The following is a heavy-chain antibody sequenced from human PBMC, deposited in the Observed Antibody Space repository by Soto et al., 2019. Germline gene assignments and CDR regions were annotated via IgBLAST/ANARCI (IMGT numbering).Heavy chain of an antibody. CDR1: GFACNNYA. J-gene: IGHJ4*02. CDR3: VKSRGSSGLYYFDD. D-gene: IGHD6-19*01. Sequence: EVQLLNSGGGLVQPGGSLALSWTASGFACNNYALSWVRQAPGKGLEWVSGISGSGLSTYYADLVKGRFSISRDSSTNTVHLQMNSLRAEDTALYYCVKSRGSSGLYYFDDWGQGTLVTFCS. V-gene: IGHV3-23*01. CDR2: ISGSGLST.